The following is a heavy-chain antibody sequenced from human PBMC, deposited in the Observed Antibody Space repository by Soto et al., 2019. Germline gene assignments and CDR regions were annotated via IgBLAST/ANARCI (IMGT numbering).Heavy chain of an antibody. CDR2: IKQDGGEK. V-gene: IGHV3-7*01. J-gene: IGHJ4*02. Sequence: EVQLVESGGGLVQPGESLRLSCAASGITFSSYWMTWVRQAPGKGLEWVANIKQDGGEKYYLDSVKGRFTISRDNAKNSLYLQMNSLRIEVTAVYYCARETCFLLNLPYCNDTPCPEDYWGQGALVTVSS. D-gene: IGHD2-8*02. CDR1: GITFSSYW. CDR3: ARETCFLLNLPYCNDTPCPEDY.